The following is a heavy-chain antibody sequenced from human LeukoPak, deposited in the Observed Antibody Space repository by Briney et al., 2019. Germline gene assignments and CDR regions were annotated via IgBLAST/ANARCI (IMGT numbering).Heavy chain of an antibody. Sequence: ASVKVSCKASGYTFTSYAMHWVRQAPGQRLEWMGWINAGNANTKYSQKFQGRVTITRATSASTAYMELSSLRSEGTAVYYCARGPRYFDLWGRGTLVTVSS. CDR3: ARGPRYFDL. V-gene: IGHV1-3*01. CDR2: INAGNANT. J-gene: IGHJ2*01. CDR1: GYTFTSYA.